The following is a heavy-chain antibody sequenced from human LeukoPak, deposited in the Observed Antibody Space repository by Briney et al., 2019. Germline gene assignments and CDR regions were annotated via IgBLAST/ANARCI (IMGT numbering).Heavy chain of an antibody. V-gene: IGHV4-34*01. D-gene: IGHD3-3*01. CDR2: INHSGST. CDR1: GRSFSGYY. Sequence: SETLSLTCAVYGRSFSGYYWSWIRQPPGKGLEWIGEINHSGSTNYNPSLKSRVTISVDTSKNQFSLKLSSVTAADTAVYYCARERRSHYDFWSGYRRSYYFDYWGQGTLVTVSS. CDR3: ARERRSHYDFWSGYRRSYYFDY. J-gene: IGHJ4*02.